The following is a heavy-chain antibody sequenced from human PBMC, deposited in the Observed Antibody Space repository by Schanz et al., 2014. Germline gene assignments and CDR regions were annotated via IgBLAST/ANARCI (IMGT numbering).Heavy chain of an antibody. J-gene: IGHJ4*02. V-gene: IGHV3-30*03. Sequence: VQLVESGGGVVQPGRSLRLSCAASGFTFSTHAMHWVRQAPGKGLEWVALVSSDGNNDYYTDSVKGRFTISRDNSKNTVQLQMNSLRAEDTAVYYCARGGFGEVSYFDYWGQGTLVTVSS. CDR2: VSSDGNND. CDR3: ARGGFGEVSYFDY. CDR1: GFTFSTHA. D-gene: IGHD3-10*01.